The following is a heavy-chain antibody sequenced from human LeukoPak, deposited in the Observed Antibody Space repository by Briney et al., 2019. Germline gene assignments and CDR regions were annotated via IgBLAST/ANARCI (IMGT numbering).Heavy chain of an antibody. CDR2: INHSGST. CDR3: ARVSVVVVPAARYFYYYYGMDV. Sequence: KTSETLSLTCAVYGGSFSGYYWSWIRQPPGKGLEWIGEINHSGSTNYNPSLKSRVTISVDTSKNQFSLKLSSVTAADTAVYYCARVSVVVVPAARYFYYYYGMDVWGQGTTVTVSS. J-gene: IGHJ6*02. CDR1: GGSFSGYY. D-gene: IGHD2-2*01. V-gene: IGHV4-34*01.